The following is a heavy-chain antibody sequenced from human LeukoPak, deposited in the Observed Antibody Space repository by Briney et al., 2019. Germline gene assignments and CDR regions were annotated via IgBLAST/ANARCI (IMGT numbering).Heavy chain of an antibody. Sequence: SETLSLTCAVYGGSFSAYYWSWIRQPPGKGLEWIGEIHHSGSTNYNPSLKSRVTISVDTSKNQFSLKLSSVTAADTAVYYCAKLGFVVVPAATVDAFDIWGQGTMVTVSS. CDR2: IHHSGST. J-gene: IGHJ3*02. V-gene: IGHV4-34*01. CDR1: GGSFSAYY. D-gene: IGHD2-2*01. CDR3: AKLGFVVVPAATVDAFDI.